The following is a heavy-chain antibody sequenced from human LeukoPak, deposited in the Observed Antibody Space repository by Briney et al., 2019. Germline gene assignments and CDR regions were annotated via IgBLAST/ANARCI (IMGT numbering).Heavy chain of an antibody. D-gene: IGHD2-15*01. Sequence: PGGSLRLSCAAPGFTVSSNYMSWVRQAPGKGLEWVANIKQDGSEKYYVDSVKGRFTISRDNAKNSLYLQMNSLRAEDTAVYYCARGPKGYCSSSSCSLDYWGQGTLVTVSS. CDR2: IKQDGSEK. CDR3: ARGPKGYCSSSSCSLDY. V-gene: IGHV3-7*01. CDR1: GFTVSSNY. J-gene: IGHJ4*02.